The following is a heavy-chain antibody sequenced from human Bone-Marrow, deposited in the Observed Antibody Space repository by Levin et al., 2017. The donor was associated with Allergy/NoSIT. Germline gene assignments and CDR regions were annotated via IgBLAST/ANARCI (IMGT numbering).Heavy chain of an antibody. V-gene: IGHV1-2*02. CDR3: ARDLVGVDAFDF. J-gene: IGHJ3*01. Sequence: ASVKVSCKASGYTFTDYYIHWIRQAPGQGLEWMGRINPDGGGTKFSQKFEGRVTLTRDTSIRTVNMELSSLRSDDTAIYFCARDLVGVDAFDFWGQGTMVIVSS. D-gene: IGHD1-26*01. CDR2: INPDGGGT. CDR1: GYTFTDYY.